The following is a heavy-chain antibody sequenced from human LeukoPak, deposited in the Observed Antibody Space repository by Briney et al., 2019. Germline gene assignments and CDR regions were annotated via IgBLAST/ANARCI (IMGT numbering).Heavy chain of an antibody. D-gene: IGHD3-3*01. CDR1: GGTFSSYA. J-gene: IGHJ6*03. CDR2: IIPIFGTA. V-gene: IGHV1-69*05. Sequence: SVKVSCKASGGTFSSYAISWARQAPGQGLEWMGGIIPIFGTANYAQKFQGRVTITTDESTSTAYMELSSLRSEDTAVYYCARDSLGYDFWSGYERFDYYYYYMDVWGKGTTVTVSS. CDR3: ARDSLGYDFWSGYERFDYYYYYMDV.